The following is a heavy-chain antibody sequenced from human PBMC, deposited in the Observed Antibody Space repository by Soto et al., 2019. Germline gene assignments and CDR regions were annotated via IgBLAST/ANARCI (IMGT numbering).Heavy chain of an antibody. Sequence: SGPTLVNPTETLTLTCTVSGFSLSNARMGVSWIRQPPGKALEWLAHIFSNDEKSYSTSLKSRLTISKDTSKSQVVLTMTNMDPVDTATYYCARPGHCSGGSCYSGWFDPWGQGTLVTVSS. D-gene: IGHD2-15*01. CDR1: GFSLSNARMG. CDR3: ARPGHCSGGSCYSGWFDP. CDR2: IFSNDEK. J-gene: IGHJ5*02. V-gene: IGHV2-26*01.